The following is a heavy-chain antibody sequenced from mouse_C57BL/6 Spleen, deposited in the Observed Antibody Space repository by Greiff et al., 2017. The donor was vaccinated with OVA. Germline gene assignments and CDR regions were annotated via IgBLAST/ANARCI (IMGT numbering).Heavy chain of an antibody. V-gene: IGHV1-26*01. CDR2: INPNNGGT. CDR1: GYTFTDYY. CDR3: ARKGNLLDY. J-gene: IGHJ2*01. Sequence: VQLQQSGPELVKPGASVKISCKASGYTFTDYYMNWVKQSHGKSLEWIGDINPNNGGTSYNQKFKGKATLTVDKSSSTAYMELRSLTSEDSAVYYCARKGNLLDYWGQGTTLTVSS.